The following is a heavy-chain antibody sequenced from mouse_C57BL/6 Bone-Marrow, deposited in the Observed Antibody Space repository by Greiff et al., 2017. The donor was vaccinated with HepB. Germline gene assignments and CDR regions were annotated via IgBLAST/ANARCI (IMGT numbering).Heavy chain of an antibody. J-gene: IGHJ3*01. V-gene: IGHV8-8*01. D-gene: IGHD1-1*01. CDR2: IWWDDAK. CDR3: ARMRIVWGGSRGFAY. Sequence: QVTLKESGPGILQPSQTLSLTCSFSGFSLSTFGMGVGWIRQPSGKGLEWLAHIWWDDAKYYNPALKSRLTISKDTSKNQVFLKIANVDTADTATYYCARMRIVWGGSRGFAYWGQGTLVTVSA. CDR1: GFSLSTFGMG.